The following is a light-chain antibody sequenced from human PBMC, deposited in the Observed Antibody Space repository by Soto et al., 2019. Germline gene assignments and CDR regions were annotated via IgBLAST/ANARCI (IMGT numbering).Light chain of an antibody. CDR3: SSYTTISTWV. V-gene: IGLV2-14*01. Sequence: QSALTQPASVSGSPGQSITISCTGTSSDVGGYNYVSWYQQYPGKAPRLMIYEVSNRPSGLSYRFSGSKSGNTASLSISGLQAEDEADYYCSSYTTISTWVFGGGTKLTVL. CDR2: EVS. CDR1: SSDVGGYNY. J-gene: IGLJ3*02.